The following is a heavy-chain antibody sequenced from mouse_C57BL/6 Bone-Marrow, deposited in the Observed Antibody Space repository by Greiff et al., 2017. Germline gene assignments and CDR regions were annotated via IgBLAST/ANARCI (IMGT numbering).Heavy chain of an antibody. J-gene: IGHJ4*01. V-gene: IGHV15-2*01. CDR3: AREQYYGSSYGGAMDY. Sequence: VQLVESGSELRSPGSSVKLSCKDFDLDVFPIAYMSWVRQKPGHGFEWIGGILPSNGSTIYGAKFEDKAILVADTQSNTAYLELKRLTSEDAAIYNCAREQYYGSSYGGAMDYWGQGTSVTVSS. D-gene: IGHD1-1*01. CDR1: DLDVFPIAY. CDR2: ILPSNGST.